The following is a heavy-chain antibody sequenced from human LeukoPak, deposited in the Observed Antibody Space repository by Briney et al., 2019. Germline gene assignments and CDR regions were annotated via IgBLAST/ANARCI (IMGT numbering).Heavy chain of an antibody. CDR2: FDPEEGET. CDR3: ATDPSALGVAAAGTS. J-gene: IGHJ5*02. Sequence: GASVKVSCKVSGYTLTELSMHWVRQASGKGLEWMGGFDPEEGETIYAQKFQGRVTMTEDTSTDTAYMELSSLGSEDTAVYYCATDPSALGVAAAGTSWGQGTLVTVSS. V-gene: IGHV1-24*01. D-gene: IGHD6-13*01. CDR1: GYTLTELS.